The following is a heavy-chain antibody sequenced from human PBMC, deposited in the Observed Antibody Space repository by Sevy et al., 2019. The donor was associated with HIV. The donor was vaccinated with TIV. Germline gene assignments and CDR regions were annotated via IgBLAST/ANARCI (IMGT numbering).Heavy chain of an antibody. D-gene: IGHD3-22*01. CDR1: GYTFTSYD. J-gene: IGHJ1*01. CDR3: ARGMYYYDSSGYYPTEH. V-gene: IGHV1-8*01. Sequence: ASVKVSCKASGYTFTSYDINWVRQATGQGLEWMGWMNPNSGNTGYAQKFQGRVTMTRNTSISTAYMGLSSLRSEDTAVYYCARGMYYYDSSGYYPTEHWGQGTLVTVSS. CDR2: MNPNSGNT.